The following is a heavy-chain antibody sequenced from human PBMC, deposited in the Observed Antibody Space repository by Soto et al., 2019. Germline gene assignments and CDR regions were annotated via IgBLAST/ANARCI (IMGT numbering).Heavy chain of an antibody. CDR2: ITTRGART. CDR3: ARYRSDGSASFDS. J-gene: IGHJ4*02. V-gene: IGHV3-23*01. CDR1: GFTFNTYA. Sequence: GGSLRLSCAASGFTFNTYAMTWVRQTPGKGLEWVSFITTRGARTYYADPVRGRFTTSTDSSRNTLYLQMNSLRPDDTAVYFCARYRSDGSASFDSWGQGTRVTVSS. D-gene: IGHD3-9*01.